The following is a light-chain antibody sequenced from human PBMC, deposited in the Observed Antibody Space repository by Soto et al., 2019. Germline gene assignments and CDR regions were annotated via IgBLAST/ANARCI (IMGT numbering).Light chain of an antibody. Sequence: QSVLTQPASVSGSPGQSITISCTVTSSDVGGYIYVSWYQQHPGKAPKLMIYDVSNRPLGVSNRFSGSKSGNTASLTISGLQAEDEADYYCSSYSRSSFYVFGTGTKVTVL. V-gene: IGLV2-14*01. CDR3: SSYSRSSFYV. CDR1: SSDVGGYIY. J-gene: IGLJ1*01. CDR2: DVS.